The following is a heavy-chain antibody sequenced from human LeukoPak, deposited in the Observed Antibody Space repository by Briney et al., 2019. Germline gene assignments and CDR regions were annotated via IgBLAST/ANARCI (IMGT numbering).Heavy chain of an antibody. CDR2: ISYDGSNK. J-gene: IGHJ4*02. D-gene: IGHD3-22*01. V-gene: IGHV3-30*18. CDR1: GFTFRSYS. CDR3: AKDWAGSDRRYYFDY. Sequence: GGSLRLSCAASGFTFRSYSMNWVRQAPGKGLEWVAVISYDGSNKYYADSVKGRFTISRDNSQNTLYLQMNSLRAEDTAVYYCAKDWAGSDRRYYFDYWGQGTLVTVSS.